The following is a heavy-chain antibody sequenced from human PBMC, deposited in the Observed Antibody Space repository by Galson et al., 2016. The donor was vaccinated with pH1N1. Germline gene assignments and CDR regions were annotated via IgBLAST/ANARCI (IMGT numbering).Heavy chain of an antibody. Sequence: SVKVSCKASGYTFASYAINWVRQVPGQGLEWMGCIHTTTGDPSYGQCFKGRFVFSLDTSVTTAYLQISSLKTEDAAVYYCPRESYRCRGGSCYFDSWGQGTLVTVSS. CDR3: PRESYRCRGGSCYFDS. CDR2: IHTTTGDP. D-gene: IGHD2-15*01. CDR1: GYTFASYA. V-gene: IGHV7-4-1*02. J-gene: IGHJ4*02.